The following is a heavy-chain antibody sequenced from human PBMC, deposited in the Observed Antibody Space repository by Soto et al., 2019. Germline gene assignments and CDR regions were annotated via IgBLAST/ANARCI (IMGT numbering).Heavy chain of an antibody. V-gene: IGHV3-30*18. D-gene: IGHD5-18*01. CDR1: GFTFSSYG. CDR3: AKDLYSYGPVLFDY. J-gene: IGHJ4*02. Sequence: GGSLRLSCAASGFTFSSYGMHWVRQAPGKGLEWVAVISYDGSNKYYADSVKGRFTISRDNSKNTLYLQMNSLRAEDTAVYYCAKDLYSYGPVLFDYWGQGTLVTVSS. CDR2: ISYDGSNK.